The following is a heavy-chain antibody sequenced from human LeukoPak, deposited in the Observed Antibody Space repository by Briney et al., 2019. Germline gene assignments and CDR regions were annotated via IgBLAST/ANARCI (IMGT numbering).Heavy chain of an antibody. CDR1: GGTFSSCA. Sequence: SVKVSCKASGGTFSSCAISWVRQAPGQGLEWMGRIIPILGIANYAQKFQGRVTITADKSTSTAYMELSSLRSEDTAVYYCARFRCSSTSCHSSFDYWGQGTLVTVSS. V-gene: IGHV1-69*04. CDR3: ARFRCSSTSCHSSFDY. J-gene: IGHJ4*02. D-gene: IGHD2-2*01. CDR2: IIPILGIA.